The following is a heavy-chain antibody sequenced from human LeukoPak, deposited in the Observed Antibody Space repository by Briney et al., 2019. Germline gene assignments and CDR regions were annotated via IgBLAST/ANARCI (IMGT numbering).Heavy chain of an antibody. CDR3: ARRLQPASQYMDV. J-gene: IGHJ6*03. V-gene: IGHV4-34*01. D-gene: IGHD1-1*01. Sequence: SETLSLTCAVYGGSFSDYYWSWIRQPQGKGLEWIGEINHSGRTNYNPSLKSRVTISVDTSKNQFSLKLSSVTAADTAVYYCARRLQPASQYMDVWGKGTTVTVSS. CDR1: GGSFSDYY. CDR2: INHSGRT.